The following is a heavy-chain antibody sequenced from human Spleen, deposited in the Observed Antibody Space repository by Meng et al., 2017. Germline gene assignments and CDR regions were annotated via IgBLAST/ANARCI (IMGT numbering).Heavy chain of an antibody. D-gene: IGHD6-13*01. CDR1: GDSISSDYF. V-gene: IGHV4-30-4*01. CDR2: IYHGGST. CDR3: ASLSTSWSGADY. Sequence: QVQLQESGPGLVKPSQTLSLTCTVSGDSISSDYFWSWIRQPPGKGLEWIGYIYHGGSTDYNPSLRSRVTISVDTPKNQFSLKLSSVTAADTAVYYCASLSTSWSGADYWGQGTLVTVSS. J-gene: IGHJ4*02.